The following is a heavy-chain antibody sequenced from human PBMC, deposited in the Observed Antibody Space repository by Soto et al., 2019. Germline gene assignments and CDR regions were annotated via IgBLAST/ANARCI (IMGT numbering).Heavy chain of an antibody. D-gene: IGHD6-19*01. CDR3: ARAPRGSVGAVAGNDY. CDR2: ISAYNGNT. CDR1: GYTFTSDG. V-gene: IGHV1-18*01. J-gene: IGHJ4*02. Sequence: ASAEVSCKTSGYTFTSDGSSWVRQATGQGLELMGWISAYNGNTNYAQKLQGRVTMTTDTSTSTAYMELRSLRSDDTAVYYCARAPRGSVGAVAGNDYWGQGTLVTVSS.